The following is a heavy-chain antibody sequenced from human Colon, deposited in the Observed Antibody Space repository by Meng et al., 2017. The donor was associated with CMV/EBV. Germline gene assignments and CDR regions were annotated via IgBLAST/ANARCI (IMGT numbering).Heavy chain of an antibody. CDR3: ARAPGNGPAEWLY. CDR1: GDSISSGDFY. V-gene: IGHV4-30-4*01. J-gene: IGHJ1*01. CDR2: ISHSVKT. Sequence: VSGDSISSGDFYWNWLRQSPGKGLEWIGYISHSVKTYYNPSLKSRIAMSVDTSKNQFSLSLNSVTTSDTAIYYCARAPGNGPAEWLYWGQGTLVTVSS. D-gene: IGHD1-1*01.